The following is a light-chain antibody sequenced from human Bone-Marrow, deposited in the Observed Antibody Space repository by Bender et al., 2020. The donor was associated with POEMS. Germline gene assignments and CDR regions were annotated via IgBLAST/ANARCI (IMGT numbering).Light chain of an antibody. CDR1: IGGQS. J-gene: IGLJ3*02. CDR3: YSIDSSNTQRV. V-gene: IGLV3-10*01. CDR2: EDN. Sequence: SNALTQPPSVSVAPGQTATITCGGKNIGGQSVHWYQQKPGQAPVLVIYEDNKRPSGIPERFSGSSSGPMATLTISGAQVEDEADYYCYSIDSSNTQRVFGGGTKLTVL.